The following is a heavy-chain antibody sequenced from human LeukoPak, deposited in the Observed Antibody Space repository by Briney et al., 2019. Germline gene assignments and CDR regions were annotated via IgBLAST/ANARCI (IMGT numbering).Heavy chain of an antibody. CDR2: LSGSGDNT. CDR1: GFTFSRYG. J-gene: IGHJ4*02. CDR3: ARDPPGIAASVSGG. V-gene: IGHV3-23*01. D-gene: IGHD6-13*01. Sequence: GGSLRLSCAASGFTFSRYGMSWVRQAPGKGLEWASALSGSGDNTYYAESVKGRFTISRDNSKNTLYLQMTNVRVEDTAVYYCARDPPGIAASVSGGWGQGTLVTVSS.